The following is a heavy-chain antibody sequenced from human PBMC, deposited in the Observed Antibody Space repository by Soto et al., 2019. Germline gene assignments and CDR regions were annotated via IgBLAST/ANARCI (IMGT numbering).Heavy chain of an antibody. CDR3: AHRYGGNYYRWYFDS. V-gene: IGHV2-5*01. CDR1: GFSLSTSGAG. Sequence: QITLKESGPTLVKPTQTLTVTCTFSGFSLSTSGAGVGWIRQSPGKAPEWLALISWKDEKRYNPGLKSRLTITQDTSKNHVVLTMTDLDPVDTATYFCAHRYGGNYYRWYFDSWGQGTLVTVSS. CDR2: ISWKDEK. J-gene: IGHJ4*02. D-gene: IGHD1-26*01.